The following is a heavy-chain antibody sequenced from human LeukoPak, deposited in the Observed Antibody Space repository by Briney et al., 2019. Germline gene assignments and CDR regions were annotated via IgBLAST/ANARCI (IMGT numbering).Heavy chain of an antibody. CDR1: GGSISSGSYY. Sequence: SETLSLTCTVSGGSISSGSYYWSWIRQPAGKGLEWIGRIYTSGSTNYNPSLKSRVTISVDTSKNQFSLKLSSVTAADTAVYYCARTKQLVTDYWGQGTLVTVSS. V-gene: IGHV4-61*02. CDR3: ARTKQLVTDY. CDR2: IYTSGST. J-gene: IGHJ4*02. D-gene: IGHD6-6*01.